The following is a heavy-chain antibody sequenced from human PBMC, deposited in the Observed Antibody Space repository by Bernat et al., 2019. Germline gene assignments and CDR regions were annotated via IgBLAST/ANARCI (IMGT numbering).Heavy chain of an antibody. CDR3: AKLLYSGYDPSRDY. Sequence: EVQLVESGGGLVKPGGSLRLSCAASGFTFSSYSMNWVRQAPGKGLEWVSSISGSAGNTYYADSVKGRFTISRDNSKNTLSLQMNSLRAEDTAVYYCAKLLYSGYDPSRDYWGQGTLVTVSS. CDR2: ISGSAGNT. J-gene: IGHJ4*02. CDR1: GFTFSSYS. V-gene: IGHV3-23*04. D-gene: IGHD5-12*01.